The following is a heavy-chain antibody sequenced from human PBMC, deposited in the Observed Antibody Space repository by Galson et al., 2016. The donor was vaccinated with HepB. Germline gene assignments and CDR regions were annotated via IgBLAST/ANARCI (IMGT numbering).Heavy chain of an antibody. CDR3: VTGGRPPY. Sequence: SLRLSCAASGFTVSSNYMSWVRQAPGKGLEWVALINPYGGAKFYVDSVKGRFTISRDNAKNSLYLQVDSLRGEDTAVYYCVTGGRPPYWGQGTLVTVSS. CDR2: INPYGGAK. D-gene: IGHD6-6*01. V-gene: IGHV3-7*01. CDR1: GFTVSSNY. J-gene: IGHJ4*02.